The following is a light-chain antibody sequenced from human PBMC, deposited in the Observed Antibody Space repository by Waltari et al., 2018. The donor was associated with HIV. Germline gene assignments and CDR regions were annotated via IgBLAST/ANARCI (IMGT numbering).Light chain of an antibody. CDR1: RSILYSSNNKNY. Sequence: DIVMTQSPASLTLSLGARATINCKSSRSILYSSNNKNYLAWYQQKPGQPPKLLIYWASTRESGVPDRFIGSGSGTNFTLTISGLQTEDLAVYYCQQYFSSPLTFGGGTRVEIK. CDR3: QQYFSSPLT. J-gene: IGKJ4*01. V-gene: IGKV4-1*01. CDR2: WAS.